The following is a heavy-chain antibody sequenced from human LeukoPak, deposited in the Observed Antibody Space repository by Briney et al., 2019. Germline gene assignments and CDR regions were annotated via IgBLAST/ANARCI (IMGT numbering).Heavy chain of an antibody. D-gene: IGHD6-19*01. CDR3: ARAGDSGSNFAFDI. Sequence: SETLSLTCAVSGGSISSSNWWSWVRQPPGKGLEWIGEIYHSGSTNYNPSLKSRVTISVDKSKNQSSLKLSSVTAADTAVYYCARAGDSGSNFAFDIWGQGTMVTVSS. CDR1: GGSISSSNW. CDR2: IYHSGST. J-gene: IGHJ3*02. V-gene: IGHV4-4*02.